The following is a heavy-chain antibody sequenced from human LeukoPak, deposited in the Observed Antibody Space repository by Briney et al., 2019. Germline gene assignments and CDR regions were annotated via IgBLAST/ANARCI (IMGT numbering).Heavy chain of an antibody. D-gene: IGHD4-23*01. J-gene: IGHJ6*03. CDR1: RFTLSTYA. V-gene: IGHV3-23*01. Sequence: GGSLRLSCAVSRFTLSTYAMTWVRQAPGKGLEWVSAISGSGGSTYYADSVKGRFTISRDNSKNTLYLQMNSLRAEDTAVYYCAKAALKSISGGNSYYYYYMDVWGKGTTVTVSS. CDR3: AKAALKSISGGNSYYYYYMDV. CDR2: ISGSGGST.